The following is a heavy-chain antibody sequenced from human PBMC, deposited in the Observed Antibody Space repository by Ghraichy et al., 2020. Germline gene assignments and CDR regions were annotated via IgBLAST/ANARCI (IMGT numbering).Heavy chain of an antibody. D-gene: IGHD6-13*01. V-gene: IGHV4-59*01. CDR3: ASLTGQLGFDY. J-gene: IGHJ4*02. Sequence: ESLNISCTVSGGSISSYYWSWIRQPPGKGLEWIGYIYYSGSTNYNPSLKSRVTISVDTSKNQFSLKLSSVTAADTAVYYCASLTGQLGFDYWGQGTLVTVSS. CDR2: IYYSGST. CDR1: GGSISSYY.